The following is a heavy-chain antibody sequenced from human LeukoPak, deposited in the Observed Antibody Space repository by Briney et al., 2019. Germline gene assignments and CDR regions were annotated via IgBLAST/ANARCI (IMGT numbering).Heavy chain of an antibody. Sequence: PGGSLRLSCAASGFTFSSYSMNWVSQAPGKGLEWVSSISSSSSYIYYADSVKGRFTISRDNAKNSLYLQMNSLRAEDTAVYYCARDRDSYGFNDYWGQGTLVTVSS. D-gene: IGHD5-18*01. CDR2: ISSSSSYI. CDR3: ARDRDSYGFNDY. V-gene: IGHV3-21*01. J-gene: IGHJ4*02. CDR1: GFTFSSYS.